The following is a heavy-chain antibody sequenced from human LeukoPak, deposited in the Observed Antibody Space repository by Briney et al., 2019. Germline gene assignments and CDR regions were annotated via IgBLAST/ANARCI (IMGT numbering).Heavy chain of an antibody. V-gene: IGHV3-21*01. J-gene: IGHJ5*02. D-gene: IGHD1-14*01. CDR3: ARSPSYKGWFDP. Sequence: GGSLRLSCAASGFTFSSYSMNWVRQAPGKGLEWVSSISSSSSYIYYADSVKGRFTISRDNAKNSLYLQMNSLRAEDTAVYYCARSPSYKGWFDPWGQGTLVTVSS. CDR1: GFTFSSYS. CDR2: ISSSSSYI.